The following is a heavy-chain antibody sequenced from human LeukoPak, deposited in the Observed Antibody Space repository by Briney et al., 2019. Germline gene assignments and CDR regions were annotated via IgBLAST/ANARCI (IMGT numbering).Heavy chain of an antibody. J-gene: IGHJ5*02. CDR1: GFTFSGSA. CDR3: TRPSTGYSYGYWFDP. CDR2: IRSKANSYAT. D-gene: IGHD5-18*01. Sequence: QPGGSLRLSCAASGFTFSGSAMHWVRQASGKGLEWVGRIRSKANSYATAYAASVKGRFTISRDDSKNTAYLQMNSLKTEDTAVYYCTRPSTGYSYGYWFDPWGQGTLVTVSS. V-gene: IGHV3-73*01.